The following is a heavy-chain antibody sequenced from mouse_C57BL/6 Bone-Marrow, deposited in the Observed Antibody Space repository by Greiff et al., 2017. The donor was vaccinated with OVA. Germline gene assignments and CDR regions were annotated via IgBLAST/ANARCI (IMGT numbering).Heavy chain of an antibody. Sequence: EVKLVESGGGLVKPGGSLKLSCAASGFTFSDYGMHWVRQAPEKGLEWVAYISSGSSTIYYADTVKGRFTISRDNAKNTLFLQMTSLRSEDTAMYYCARKDDLLFAYWGQGTLVTVSA. J-gene: IGHJ3*01. CDR2: ISSGSSTI. CDR3: ARKDDLLFAY. D-gene: IGHD2-1*01. V-gene: IGHV5-17*01. CDR1: GFTFSDYG.